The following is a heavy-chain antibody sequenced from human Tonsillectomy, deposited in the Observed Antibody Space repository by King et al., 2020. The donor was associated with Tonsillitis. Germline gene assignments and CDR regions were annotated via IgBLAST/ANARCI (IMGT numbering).Heavy chain of an antibody. V-gene: IGHV3-30*04. CDR1: GFTFSSYA. CDR3: ARDLDSAAAGEIDY. J-gene: IGHJ4*02. Sequence: VQLVESGGGVVQPGRSLRLSCAASGFTFSSYAMHWVRQAPGKGLEWVAVISYDGRNKYYADSVKGRFTISRDNSKNTLYLQMNSLRAEDTAVYYCARDLDSAAAGEIDYWGQGTLVTVSS. D-gene: IGHD6-13*01. CDR2: ISYDGRNK.